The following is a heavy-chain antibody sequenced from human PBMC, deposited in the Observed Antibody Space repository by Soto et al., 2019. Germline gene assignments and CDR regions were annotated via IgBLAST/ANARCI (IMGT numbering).Heavy chain of an antibody. CDR1: GYTFTDYY. Sequence: RASVKVSCKASGYTFTDYYLHWVRQAPGQGLEWMGCINPKNGDTYYAQKFQGRVTLTGDTSVSTAHTELGRLRSDDTAVYYCARSSGSYSYYGMDVWGQGTTVTVSS. CDR2: INPKNGDT. CDR3: ARSSGSYSYYGMDV. J-gene: IGHJ6*02. V-gene: IGHV1-2*02. D-gene: IGHD1-26*01.